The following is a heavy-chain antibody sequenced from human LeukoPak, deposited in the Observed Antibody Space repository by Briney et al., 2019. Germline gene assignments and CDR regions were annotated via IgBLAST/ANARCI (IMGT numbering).Heavy chain of an antibody. CDR3: ARDIIWEPTDPDAFDI. Sequence: GGSLRLSCAASGFTVSSNYMSWVRQAPGKGLEWVSVIYSGGSTYYADSVKGRFTISRDNSKNTLYLQMNSLRAEDTAVYYCARDIIWEPTDPDAFDIWGQGTMVTVSS. CDR1: GFTVSSNY. D-gene: IGHD1-26*01. CDR2: IYSGGST. V-gene: IGHV3-53*01. J-gene: IGHJ3*02.